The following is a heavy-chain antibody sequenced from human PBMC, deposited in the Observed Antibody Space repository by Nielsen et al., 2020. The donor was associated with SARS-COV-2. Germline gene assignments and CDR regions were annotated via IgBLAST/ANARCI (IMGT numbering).Heavy chain of an antibody. CDR1: GGSISSYY. V-gene: IGHV4-59*01. D-gene: IGHD2-8*01. Sequence: SETLSLTCTVSGGSISSYYWSWIRQPPGKGLEWIGYIYYSGSTNYNPSLKSRVTISVDTSKNQFSLKLGSVTAADTAVYYCASTHAGDAFDIWGQGTMVTVSS. J-gene: IGHJ3*02. CDR3: ASTHAGDAFDI. CDR2: IYYSGST.